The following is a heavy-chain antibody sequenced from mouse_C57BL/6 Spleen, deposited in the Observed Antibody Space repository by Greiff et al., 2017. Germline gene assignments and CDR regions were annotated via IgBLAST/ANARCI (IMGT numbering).Heavy chain of an antibody. Sequence: DVMLVQSEGGLVQPGSSMKLSCTASGFTFSDYYMPWVRQVPEQGLEWVANINYDGSSTYYLDSLKSRFIISRDNAKNILYLQMTSLKSEDPAPYYCAREGGPYYAMDYWGQGTSVTVSS. CDR3: AREGGPYYAMDY. CDR1: GFTFSDYY. V-gene: IGHV5-16*01. J-gene: IGHJ4*01. CDR2: INYDGSST.